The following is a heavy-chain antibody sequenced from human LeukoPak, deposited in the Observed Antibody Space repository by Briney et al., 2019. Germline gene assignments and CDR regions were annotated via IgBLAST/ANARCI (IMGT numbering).Heavy chain of an antibody. D-gene: IGHD4-17*01. V-gene: IGHV3-74*01. J-gene: IGHJ4*02. CDR3: ARDYGDYPITLDY. CDR2: INSDGSST. Sequence: GGSLRLSCAASGFTVSSNYMHWVRQAPGKGLVWVSRINSDGSSTSYADSVKGRFTISRDNAKNTLYLQMNSLRAEDTAVYYCARDYGDYPITLDYWGQGTLVTVSS. CDR1: GFTVSSNY.